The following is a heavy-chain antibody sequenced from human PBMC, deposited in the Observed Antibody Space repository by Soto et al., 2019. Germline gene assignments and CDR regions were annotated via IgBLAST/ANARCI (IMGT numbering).Heavy chain of an antibody. V-gene: IGHV3-30-3*01. CDR1: GFTFSSYA. J-gene: IGHJ6*02. D-gene: IGHD3-22*01. Sequence: PGVSLRLSCAASGFTFSSYAMHWVRQAPGKGLEWVAVISYDVSNKYYADSAKGRFTISRDNSKNTLYLQRHSLRAEDTAVYYCARGGRSNMIVVSYGMYFWGRGTTVIV. CDR3: ARGGRSNMIVVSYGMYF. CDR2: ISYDVSNK.